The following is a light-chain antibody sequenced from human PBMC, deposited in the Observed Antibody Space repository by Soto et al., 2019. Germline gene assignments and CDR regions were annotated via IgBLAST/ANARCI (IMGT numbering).Light chain of an antibody. CDR3: QRHNYWPS. Sequence: EIVMTQSPVTLSVSPGERATLSCRASQSVGSNLAWYQQKPGQAPRLLLYGASTRATGIPGRFSGSGSGTEFTLTITSLQSEDFAVYYCQRHNYWPSFGQGTKLEFK. V-gene: IGKV3-15*01. J-gene: IGKJ2*01. CDR1: QSVGSN. CDR2: GAS.